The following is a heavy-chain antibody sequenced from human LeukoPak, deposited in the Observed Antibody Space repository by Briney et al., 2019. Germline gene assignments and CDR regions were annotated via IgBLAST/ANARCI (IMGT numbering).Heavy chain of an antibody. V-gene: IGHV5-51*01. J-gene: IGHJ4*02. D-gene: IGHD4-17*01. CDR1: GYIFTNYW. CDR2: IYPGDSSGSNT. CDR3: ARHVVPLGDQGSFFDS. Sequence: GESLKISCKGSGYIFTNYWIGWVRQMPGKGLEWVGFIYPGDSSGSNTRYSPSFQGQVTISADKSINTAYLQWSSLKASDTAMYYCARHVVPLGDQGSFFDSWGQGTLVTVSS.